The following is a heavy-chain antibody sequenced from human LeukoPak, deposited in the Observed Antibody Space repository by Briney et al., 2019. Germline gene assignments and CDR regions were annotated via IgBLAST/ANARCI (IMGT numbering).Heavy chain of an antibody. CDR3: AREGGFYRPLDY. CDR1: GGSISSYY. D-gene: IGHD3-3*01. CDR2: IYYSGST. Sequence: SETLSLTCTVSGGSISSYYWSWIRQPPGKGLEWIGYIYYSGSTNYDPSLKSRVTISVDTSKNQFSLKLSSVTAADTAVYYCAREGGFYRPLDYSGQGTLVTVSS. J-gene: IGHJ4*02. V-gene: IGHV4-59*01.